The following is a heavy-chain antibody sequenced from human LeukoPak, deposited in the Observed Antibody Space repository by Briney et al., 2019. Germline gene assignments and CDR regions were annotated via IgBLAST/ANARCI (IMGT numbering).Heavy chain of an antibody. D-gene: IGHD3-9*01. V-gene: IGHV1-69*06. Sequence: SVKVSCKASGGTFSSYAISWVRQAPGQGLEWMGGIIPIFGTANYAQKFQGRVTITADKSTSTAYMELSSLRSEYTAVYYCARITRSDYDILTGLPLYYYYGTDVWGKGTTVTVSS. CDR2: IIPIFGTA. CDR3: ARITRSDYDILTGLPLYYYYGTDV. CDR1: GGTFSSYA. J-gene: IGHJ6*04.